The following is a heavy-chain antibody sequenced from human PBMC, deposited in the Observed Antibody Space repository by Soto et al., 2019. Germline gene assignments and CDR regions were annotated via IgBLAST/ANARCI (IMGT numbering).Heavy chain of an antibody. J-gene: IGHJ4*02. CDR2: IYYTGST. V-gene: IGHV4-59*01. D-gene: IGHD4-17*01. Sequence: QVQLQESGPGLVKPSETLSLTCTVSGGSISSYYWSWIRQPPGKGLEWIGYIYYTGSTNYNPSLKRRVTISVDTSNNQFSLRLSSVTAADTAVYYCARAYGDYVFDYWGQGTLVTVSS. CDR1: GGSISSYY. CDR3: ARAYGDYVFDY.